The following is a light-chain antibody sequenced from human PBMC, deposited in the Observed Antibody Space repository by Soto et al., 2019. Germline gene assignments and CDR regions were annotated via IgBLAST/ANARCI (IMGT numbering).Light chain of an antibody. V-gene: IGKV3D-20*01. CDR3: QQYGSSPQP. Sequence: EIVLTQSPATLSLSPGERATLSCGASQSVSSSYLAWYQQKPGLAPRLLIYDASSRATGIPDRFSGSGSGTDFTLTISRLEPEDCVVYYCQQYGSSPQPFGGGTKVEIK. J-gene: IGKJ4*01. CDR2: DAS. CDR1: QSVSSSY.